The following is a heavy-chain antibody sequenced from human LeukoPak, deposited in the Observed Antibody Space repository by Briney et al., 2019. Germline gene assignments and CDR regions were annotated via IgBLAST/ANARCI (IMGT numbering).Heavy chain of an antibody. V-gene: IGHV4-30-4*01. J-gene: IGHJ6*02. CDR1: GGSTSSGDYY. CDR2: IYYSGST. D-gene: IGHD5-18*01. Sequence: SETLSLTCTVSGGSTSSGDYYWSWIRQPPGKGLEWIGYIYYSGSTYYNPSLKSRVTISVDTSKNQFSLKLSSVTAADTAVYYCAREAMSGYYYYYGMDVWGQGTTVTVSS. CDR3: AREAMSGYYYYYGMDV.